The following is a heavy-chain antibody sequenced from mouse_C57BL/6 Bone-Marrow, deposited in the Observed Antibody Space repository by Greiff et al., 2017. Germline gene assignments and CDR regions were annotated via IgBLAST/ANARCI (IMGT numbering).Heavy chain of an antibody. Sequence: VQLQQSVAELVRPGASVKLSCTASGFNIKNTYMHWVKQRPEQGLEWIGRIDPANGNTKYDPKFKGKATITADKSSTTAYMQLSSLTSEDTAIYYCARGGLRRGAWFADWGQGTLVTVSA. D-gene: IGHD2-2*01. CDR3: ARGGLRRGAWFAD. V-gene: IGHV14-3*01. CDR2: IDPANGNT. J-gene: IGHJ3*01. CDR1: GFNIKNTY.